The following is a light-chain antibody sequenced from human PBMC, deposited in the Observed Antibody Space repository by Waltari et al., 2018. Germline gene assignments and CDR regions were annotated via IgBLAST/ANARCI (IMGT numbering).Light chain of an antibody. J-gene: IGKJ1*01. CDR3: QQYYTYSLWA. V-gene: IGKV1-5*01. Sequence: DIQMTQSPSTLSASVGDRVTITCRASESIGTSLAWYQQKSGKAPKLLIYHASTLEGGVPSRFSGSGSGTDFTLTISSLQPDDFATYFCQQYYTYSLWAFGQGTKVETK. CDR1: ESIGTS. CDR2: HAS.